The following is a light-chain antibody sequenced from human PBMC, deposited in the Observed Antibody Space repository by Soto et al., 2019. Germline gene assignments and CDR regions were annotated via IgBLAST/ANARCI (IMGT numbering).Light chain of an antibody. CDR1: SGSIANNY. V-gene: IGLV6-57*03. Sequence: NFMLTQPHSVSESPGKTVTISCTRSSGSIANNYVQWYQQRPGSAPTSVIYEDKQRPSGVPDRFSGSIDSSSNSASLTISGLKTEDEADYYCQSYDSTNQVFGGGTKLTVL. CDR2: EDK. J-gene: IGLJ2*01. CDR3: QSYDSTNQV.